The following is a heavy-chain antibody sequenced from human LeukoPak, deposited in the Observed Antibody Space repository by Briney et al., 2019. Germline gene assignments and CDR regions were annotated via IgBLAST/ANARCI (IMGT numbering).Heavy chain of an antibody. CDR1: GITFSDYY. CDR3: ARDRDYYDSSGYQPPDY. V-gene: IGHV3-11*01. D-gene: IGHD3-22*01. Sequence: PGGSLRLSCAASGITFSDYYMSWIRQAPGKGLEWVSYISSSGSTIYYADSVKGRFTISRDNAKNSLYLQMNSLRAEDTAVYYCARDRDYYDSSGYQPPDYWGQGTLVTVSS. J-gene: IGHJ4*02. CDR2: ISSSGSTI.